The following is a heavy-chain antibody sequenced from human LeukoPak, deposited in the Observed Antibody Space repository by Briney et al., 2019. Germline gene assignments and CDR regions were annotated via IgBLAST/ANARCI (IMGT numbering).Heavy chain of an antibody. CDR2: INSSSSYI. CDR3: ARDSDYGDSSAY. V-gene: IGHV3-21*01. J-gene: IGHJ4*02. Sequence: GGSLRLSCAASGFSFSSYWMHWVRQAPGKGLEWVSSINSSSSYIYYADSVKGRFTISRDNAKNSLYLQMNSLRAEDTAVYYCARDSDYGDSSAYWGQGTLVTVSS. D-gene: IGHD4-17*01. CDR1: GFSFSSYW.